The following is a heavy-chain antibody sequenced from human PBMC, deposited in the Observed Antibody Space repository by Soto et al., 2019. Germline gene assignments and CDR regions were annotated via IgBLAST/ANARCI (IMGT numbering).Heavy chain of an antibody. D-gene: IGHD1-1*01. J-gene: IGHJ4*02. CDR1: GYAFTTYG. CDR2: ISAHNGNT. CDR3: ARGRYGDY. Sequence: QVHLVQSGAEVKKPGASVKVSCQGSGYAFTTYGITWVQQAPGQGLEWMGWISAHNGNTNYAQKLQGRVTVTRDTSTSTAYMALRRLRYDDTAVYYCARGRYGDYWGQGALVTVAS. V-gene: IGHV1-18*01.